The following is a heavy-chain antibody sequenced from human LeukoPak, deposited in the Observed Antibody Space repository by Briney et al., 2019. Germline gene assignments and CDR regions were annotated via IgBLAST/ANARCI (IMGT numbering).Heavy chain of an antibody. D-gene: IGHD3-10*01. CDR2: IKQDGSEK. V-gene: IGHV3-7*01. Sequence: GGSLRLSCAASGLTFSSYWMSWVRQAPGKGLEWVANIKQDGSEKYYVDSVKGRFTISRDNAKNSLYLQMNSLRAEDTAVYYCARDSLWFGELWGGYFDYWGQGTLVTVSS. CDR1: GLTFSSYW. CDR3: ARDSLWFGELWGGYFDY. J-gene: IGHJ4*02.